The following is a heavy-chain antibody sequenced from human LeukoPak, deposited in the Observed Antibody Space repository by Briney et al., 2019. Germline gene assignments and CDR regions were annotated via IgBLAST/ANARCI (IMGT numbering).Heavy chain of an antibody. D-gene: IGHD3-3*01. J-gene: IGHJ5*02. V-gene: IGHV3-74*01. CDR1: GFTFDDYA. Sequence: PGGSLRLSCAASGFTFDDYAMHWVRQAPGKGLVWVSHINTDGGSTTYADSVKGRFTISRDNAKNSLYLQMNSLRAEDTAVYYCARVSDFWSGSWGQGTLVTVSS. CDR3: ARVSDFWSGS. CDR2: INTDGGST.